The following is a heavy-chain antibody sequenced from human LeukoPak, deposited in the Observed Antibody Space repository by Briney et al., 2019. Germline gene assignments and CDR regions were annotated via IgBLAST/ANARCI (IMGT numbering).Heavy chain of an antibody. CDR3: ARDKLEYSSSWYYYYYMDV. D-gene: IGHD6-13*01. Sequence: ASVKVSCKASGGTFSSYAISWVRQAPGQGLEWMGGIIPIFGTANYAQKFQGRVTITTDESTSTAYMELSSLRSEGTAVYYCARDKLEYSSSWYYYYYMDVWGKGTTVNVSS. CDR1: GGTFSSYA. CDR2: IIPIFGTA. V-gene: IGHV1-69*05. J-gene: IGHJ6*03.